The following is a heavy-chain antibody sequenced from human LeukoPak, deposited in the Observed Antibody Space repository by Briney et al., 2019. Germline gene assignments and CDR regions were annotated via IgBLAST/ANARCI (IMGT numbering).Heavy chain of an antibody. Sequence: GGSLRLSCAASGFTFSSSWMSWVRQAPGKGLEWVANIKQDGSEKYFVDSVKGRFTISRDNARNSLYLQMNSLRAEDTAVYYCARVLSGRGSLYSYYYYMDVWGKGTTVTISS. J-gene: IGHJ6*03. V-gene: IGHV3-7*01. D-gene: IGHD3-10*01. CDR1: GFTFSSSW. CDR3: ARVLSGRGSLYSYYYYMDV. CDR2: IKQDGSEK.